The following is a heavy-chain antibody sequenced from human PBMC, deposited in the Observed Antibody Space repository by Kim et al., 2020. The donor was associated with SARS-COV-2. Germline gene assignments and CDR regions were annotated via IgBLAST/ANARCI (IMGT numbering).Heavy chain of an antibody. CDR3: ARGRVGIGY. Sequence: SGSGNSNPSLKSRVTISVDASKNQFSLSLTSLTAAETAVYYCARGRVGIGYWGQGTLVTVSS. J-gene: IGHJ4*02. D-gene: IGHD1-26*01. CDR2: SGSG. V-gene: IGHV4-39*07.